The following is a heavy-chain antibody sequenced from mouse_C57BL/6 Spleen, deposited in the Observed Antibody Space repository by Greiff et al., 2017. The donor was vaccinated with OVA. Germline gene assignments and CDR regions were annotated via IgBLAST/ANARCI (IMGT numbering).Heavy chain of an antibody. CDR1: GYTFTSYW. CDR3: AHYYGSSYGYFDV. CDR2: INPSSGYT. J-gene: IGHJ1*03. Sequence: VQLQQSGAELAKPGASVKLSCKASGYTFTSYWMHWVKQRPGQGLEWIGYINPSSGYTKYNQKFKDKATLTADKSSSTAYMQLSSLTYEDSAVYYCAHYYGSSYGYFDVWGTGTTVTVSS. D-gene: IGHD1-1*01. V-gene: IGHV1-7*01.